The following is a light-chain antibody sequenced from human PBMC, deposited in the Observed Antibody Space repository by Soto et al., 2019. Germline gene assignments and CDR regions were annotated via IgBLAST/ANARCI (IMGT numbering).Light chain of an antibody. CDR3: QQYGSSPMYT. V-gene: IGKV3-20*01. Sequence: EIALTQSPGTLSLSPGERATLSCRASQSVSSSYLAWYQQKPGQAHRLLIYCASSRATGIPDRFSGSGSGTVFTLTISRLEPEDFAVYYCQQYGSSPMYTFGQGTKLEIK. CDR1: QSVSSSY. CDR2: CAS. J-gene: IGKJ2*01.